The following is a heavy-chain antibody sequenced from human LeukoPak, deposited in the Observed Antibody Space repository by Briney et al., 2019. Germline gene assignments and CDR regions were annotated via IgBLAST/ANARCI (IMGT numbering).Heavy chain of an antibody. CDR2: ISWNSGSI. CDR1: GFTFDDYA. Sequence: PGGSLRLSCAASGFTFDDYAMHWVRQAPGKGLEWVSGISWNSGSIGYADSAKGRFTISRDNAKNSLYLQMNSLRAEDTALYYCAKDIGPNYDSSGYCMYYWGQGTLVTVSS. V-gene: IGHV3-9*01. CDR3: AKDIGPNYDSSGYCMYY. J-gene: IGHJ4*02. D-gene: IGHD3-22*01.